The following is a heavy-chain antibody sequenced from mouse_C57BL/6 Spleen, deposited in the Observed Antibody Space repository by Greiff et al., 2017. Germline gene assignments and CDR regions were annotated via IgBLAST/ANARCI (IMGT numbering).Heavy chain of an antibody. Sequence: VQLKESGPELVKPGASVKMSCKASGYTFTDYNMHWVKQSHGKSLEWIGYINPNNGGTSYNQKFKGKATLTVNKSSSTAYMELRSLTSEDSAVYYCARGGLLREYYDMDYWGQGTSVTVSS. J-gene: IGHJ4*01. CDR1: GYTFTDYN. CDR3: ARGGLLREYYDMDY. D-gene: IGHD1-1*01. V-gene: IGHV1-22*01. CDR2: INPNNGGT.